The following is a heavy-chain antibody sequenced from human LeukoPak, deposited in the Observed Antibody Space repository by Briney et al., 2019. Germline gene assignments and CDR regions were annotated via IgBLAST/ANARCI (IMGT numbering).Heavy chain of an antibody. CDR2: ISGGGETI. D-gene: IGHD6-19*01. CDR3: TKVVVSGSGDYFAS. CDR1: GFNFRSSA. J-gene: IGHJ4*02. Sequence: PGGSLRLSCAASGFNFRSSAMAWVRLTPGKGLEWVSSISGGGETIHNADSVKGRFVISRDNSKNTLTLLMNSLGAEDTAVYYCTKVVVSGSGDYFASWGQGTLVTVSS. V-gene: IGHV3-23*01.